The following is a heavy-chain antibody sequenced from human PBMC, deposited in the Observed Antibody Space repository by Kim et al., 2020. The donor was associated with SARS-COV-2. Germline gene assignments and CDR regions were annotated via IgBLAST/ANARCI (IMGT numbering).Heavy chain of an antibody. CDR1: GFTFSSYG. CDR3: AREGQPSSYYYGSGSYLDYHYAIDV. Sequence: GGSLRLSCAASGFTFSSYGMHWVRQAPGKGLEWVAVISYDGSNKYYADSVKGRFTISRDNSKNTLYLQMNSLTAEDTAVYYCAREGQPSSYYYGSGSYLDYHYAIDVCGQGATLSVSS. V-gene: IGHV3-30*04. J-gene: IGHJ6*02. D-gene: IGHD3-10*01. CDR2: ISYDGSNK.